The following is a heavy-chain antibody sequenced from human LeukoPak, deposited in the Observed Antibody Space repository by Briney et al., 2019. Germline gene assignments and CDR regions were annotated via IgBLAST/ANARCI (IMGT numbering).Heavy chain of an antibody. V-gene: IGHV4-34*01. D-gene: IGHD3-3*01. CDR2: INHSGST. Sequence: SETLSLTCAVYGGSFSGYYWSWIRQPPGKGLEWIGEINHSGSTNYNPSLKSRVTISVDTSKNQFSLKLSSVTAADTAVYYCARLYDFWSGYYPNWGQGTTVTVSS. CDR1: GGSFSGYY. J-gene: IGHJ6*02. CDR3: ARLYDFWSGYYPN.